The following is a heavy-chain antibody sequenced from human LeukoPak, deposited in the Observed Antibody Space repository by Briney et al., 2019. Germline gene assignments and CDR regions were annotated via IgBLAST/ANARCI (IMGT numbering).Heavy chain of an antibody. CDR1: GYTFTSYG. CDR2: ISAYNGNT. V-gene: IGHV1-18*01. CDR3: ARGAGIVVVTATPSWSDY. Sequence: ASVKVSCKASGYTFTSYGISWVRQAPGQGLEWMGWISAYNGNTNYAQKLQGRVTMTTDTSTSTAYMELRSLRSDDTAVYYCARGAGIVVVTATPSWSDYWGQGTLVTVSS. J-gene: IGHJ4*02. D-gene: IGHD2-21*02.